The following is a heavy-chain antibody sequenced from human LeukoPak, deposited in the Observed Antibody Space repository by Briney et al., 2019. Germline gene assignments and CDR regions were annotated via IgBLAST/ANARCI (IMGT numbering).Heavy chain of an antibody. D-gene: IGHD3-22*01. CDR2: ISWDGGTT. J-gene: IGHJ4*02. Sequence: GGFLRLSCAASGFTFDDYAMHWVRQAPGKGLEWVSLISWDGGTTYYADSVKGRFTISRDNSKNSLYLQMNSLRAEDTALYYCAKAGSGYSVYYFDYWGQGTLVTVSS. V-gene: IGHV3-43D*04. CDR3: AKAGSGYSVYYFDY. CDR1: GFTFDDYA.